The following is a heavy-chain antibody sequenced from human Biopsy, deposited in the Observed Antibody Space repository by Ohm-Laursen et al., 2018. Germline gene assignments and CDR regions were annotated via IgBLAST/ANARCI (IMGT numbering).Heavy chain of an antibody. J-gene: IGHJ3*01. CDR1: GDNFNAYY. V-gene: IGHV1-2*02. D-gene: IGHD5-18*01. CDR2: INPNNGGT. Sequence: ASVTVSCKASGDNFNAYYMQWVRQDPGQGLEWIGWINPNNGGTNYAHKFQGRVTMTRDTSISTAYMHLSGLTSDDTAVYYCARLAYSEYRRDPLDVWGQGTMVTVSS. CDR3: ARLAYSEYRRDPLDV.